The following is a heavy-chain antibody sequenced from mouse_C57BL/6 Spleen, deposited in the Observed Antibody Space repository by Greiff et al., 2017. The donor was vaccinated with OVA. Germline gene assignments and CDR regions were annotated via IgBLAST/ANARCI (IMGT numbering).Heavy chain of an antibody. CDR1: GYTFTSYW. J-gene: IGHJ2*01. V-gene: IGHV1-74*01. CDR3: AIERWLPFDY. Sequence: QVQLQQPGAELVKPGASVKVSCKASGYTFTSYWMHWVKQRPGQGLEWIGRIHPSDSDTNYNQQFTGKATLTVDKSSSTAYMQLSSLTSEASAVYYCAIERWLPFDYWGQGTTLTVSS. D-gene: IGHD2-3*01. CDR2: IHPSDSDT.